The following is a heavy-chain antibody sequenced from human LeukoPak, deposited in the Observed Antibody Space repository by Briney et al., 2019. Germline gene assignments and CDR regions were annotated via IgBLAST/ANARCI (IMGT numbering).Heavy chain of an antibody. Sequence: GGSLRLSCAASGFTFSSYSMNWVRQAPGKGLEWVSSISSSSSYLYYADSVKGRFTISRDNAKNSLYLQMNSLRAEDTAVYYCARTITMIVVDVVFDYWGQGTLVTVSS. J-gene: IGHJ4*02. CDR3: ARTITMIVVDVVFDY. CDR2: ISSSSSYL. V-gene: IGHV3-21*01. D-gene: IGHD3-22*01. CDR1: GFTFSSYS.